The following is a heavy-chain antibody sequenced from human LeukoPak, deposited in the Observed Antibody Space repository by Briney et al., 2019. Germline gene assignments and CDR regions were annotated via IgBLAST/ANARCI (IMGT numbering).Heavy chain of an antibody. J-gene: IGHJ6*02. D-gene: IGHD2-2*01. V-gene: IGHV3-21*01. Sequence: SVKGRFTISRDNTKNSVYLQMNSLRAEDTAVYYCAREGVGKDIVVVPAAMLLYYYGMDVWGQGTTVTVSS. CDR3: AREGVGKDIVVVPAAMLLYYYGMDV.